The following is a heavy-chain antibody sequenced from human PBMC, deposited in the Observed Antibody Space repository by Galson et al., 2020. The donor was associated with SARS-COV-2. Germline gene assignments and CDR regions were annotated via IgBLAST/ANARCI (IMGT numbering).Heavy chain of an antibody. J-gene: IGHJ3*02. CDR1: GFTFSSYG. CDR2: IWYDGSNK. D-gene: IGHD6-19*01. CDR3: ARDLAVGDAFDI. Sequence: GGSLSLSCAAPGFTFSSYGMHWVRQAPGKGLEWVAVIWYDGSNKYYADSVKGRFTISRDNSKNTLYLQMNSLRAEDTAVYYCARDLAVGDAFDIWGQGTMVTVSS. V-gene: IGHV3-33*01.